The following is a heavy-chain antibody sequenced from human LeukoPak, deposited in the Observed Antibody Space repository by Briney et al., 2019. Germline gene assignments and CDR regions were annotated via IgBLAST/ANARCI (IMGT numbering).Heavy chain of an antibody. Sequence: GVSLRLSCAASGFIFSSYGMHWVRQAPGKGLEGVTVIWYDGSNKYYADSVKSRFTISRDNSKNTLYQQMNSLRAEDTAVYYCARDSERYCGSTSCYGWFDPWGQGTLVTVSS. D-gene: IGHD2-2*01. CDR1: GFIFSSYG. J-gene: IGHJ5*02. CDR3: ARDSERYCGSTSCYGWFDP. V-gene: IGHV3-33*01. CDR2: IWYDGSNK.